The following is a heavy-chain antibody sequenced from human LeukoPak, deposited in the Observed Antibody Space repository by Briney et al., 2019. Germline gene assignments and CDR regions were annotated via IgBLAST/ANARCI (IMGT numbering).Heavy chain of an antibody. Sequence: PGGSLRLSCAASGFTFSSYWMTWFRQAQGKGLEWLAKIKQDGSEKYYVDSVKGRFTISRDNAKNSLYLQMNSLRAEDTAVYYCARVHLLYCSGGSCYSSRYFDYWGQGTLVTVSS. CDR3: ARVHLLYCSGGSCYSSRYFDY. D-gene: IGHD2-15*01. J-gene: IGHJ4*02. V-gene: IGHV3-7*01. CDR2: IKQDGSEK. CDR1: GFTFSSYW.